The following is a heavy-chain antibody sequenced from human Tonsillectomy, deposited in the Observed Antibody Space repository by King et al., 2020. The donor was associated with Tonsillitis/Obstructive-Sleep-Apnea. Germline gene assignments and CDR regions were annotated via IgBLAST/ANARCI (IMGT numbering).Heavy chain of an antibody. J-gene: IGHJ3*02. V-gene: IGHV4-34*01. D-gene: IGHD3-3*01. CDR3: ARHYDFWSGGAFDI. CDR1: GGSFSGYY. Sequence: VQLQQWGAGLLKPSETLSLTCAVYGGSFSGYYWSWIRQPPGKGLEWIGEINHSGSTNYNPSLKSRVTISVDTSKNQFSLKLSSVTAADTAVYYCARHYDFWSGGAFDIWGQGTMVTVSS. CDR2: INHSGST.